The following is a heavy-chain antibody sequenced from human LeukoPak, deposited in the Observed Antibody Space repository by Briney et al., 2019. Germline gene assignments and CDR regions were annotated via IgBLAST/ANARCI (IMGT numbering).Heavy chain of an antibody. V-gene: IGHV4-59*08. D-gene: IGHD3-22*01. Sequence: PSETLSLTCTVSGGSISSYYWSWIRQPPGKGLEWIGYIYYSGSTNYNPSLKSRVTISVKTSKNQFSLKLSSVTAADTAVYYCARRMIGYFDYWGQGTLVTVSS. CDR1: GGSISSYY. CDR3: ARRMIGYFDY. CDR2: IYYSGST. J-gene: IGHJ4*02.